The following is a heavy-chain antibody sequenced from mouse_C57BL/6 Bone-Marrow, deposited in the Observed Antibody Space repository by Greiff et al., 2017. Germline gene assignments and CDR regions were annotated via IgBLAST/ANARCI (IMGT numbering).Heavy chain of an antibody. V-gene: IGHV1-19*01. D-gene: IGHD1-1*02. J-gene: IGHJ3*01. Sequence: VQLQQSGPVLVKPGASGKMSCKASEYTFPDYYITGVKRAQGKSLEWIGVINPYNGGTGYNQKFKGKATLTVDKSSSTAYMELNSLTSEDSAVYYCARRGGGRDYWGQGTLVTVSA. CDR2: INPYNGGT. CDR3: ARRGGGRDY. CDR1: EYTFPDYY.